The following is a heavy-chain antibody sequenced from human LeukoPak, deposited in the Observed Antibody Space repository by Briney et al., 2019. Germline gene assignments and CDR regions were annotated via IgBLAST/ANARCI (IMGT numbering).Heavy chain of an antibody. J-gene: IGHJ4*02. CDR2: ISAYNGNT. D-gene: IGHD6-19*01. CDR3: ASGVRGGWYPPFDY. CDR1: GYAFTSYG. V-gene: IGHV1-18*01. Sequence: ASVKVSCKASGYAFTSYGISWVRQAPGQGLEWMGWISAYNGNTNYAQKLQGRVTMTTDTSTSTAYMELRSLRSDDTAVYYCASGVRGGWYPPFDYWGQGTLVTVSS.